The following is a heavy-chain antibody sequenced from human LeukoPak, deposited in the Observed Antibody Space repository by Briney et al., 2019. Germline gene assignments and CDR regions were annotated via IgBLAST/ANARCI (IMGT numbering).Heavy chain of an antibody. D-gene: IGHD2-21*02. CDR3: AKDLAYCGGDCHTFDY. Sequence: SYDGSNKYYADSVKGRFTISRHNPKNTLYLQMNSLRGEDTAVYYCAKDLAYCGGDCHTFDYWGQGTLVTVSS. J-gene: IGHJ4*02. V-gene: IGHV3-30*18. CDR2: SYDGSNK.